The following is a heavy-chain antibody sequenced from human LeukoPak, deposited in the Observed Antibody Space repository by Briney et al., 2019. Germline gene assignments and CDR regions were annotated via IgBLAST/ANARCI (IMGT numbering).Heavy chain of an antibody. CDR2: MNPNSGNT. J-gene: IGHJ6*03. CDR3: ARGGYSSSWYPNDYYYYYYMDV. D-gene: IGHD6-13*01. Sequence: ASVKVSCKASGYTFTGYYMHWVRQAPGQGLEWMGWMNPNSGNTGYAQKFQGRVTMTRNTSISTAYMELSSLRSEDTAVYYCARGGYSSSWYPNDYYYYYYMDVWGKGTTVTVSS. CDR1: GYTFTGYY. V-gene: IGHV1-8*02.